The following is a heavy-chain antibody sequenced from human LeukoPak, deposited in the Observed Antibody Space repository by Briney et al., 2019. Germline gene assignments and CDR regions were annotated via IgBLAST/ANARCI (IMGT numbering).Heavy chain of an antibody. J-gene: IGHJ4*02. D-gene: IGHD1-26*01. CDR1: GVSVSSGGYY. V-gene: IGHV4-31*03. CDR2: IHDSGST. CDR3: AKAYTGSYLDY. Sequence: PSETLSLTCTVSGVSVSSGGYYWTWIRQHPGKGLEWIGSIHDSGSTYYSPSLKSRVTISVDTSKNQFSLILSSVTAADTAVYYCAKAYTGSYLDYWGQGTLVTVSS.